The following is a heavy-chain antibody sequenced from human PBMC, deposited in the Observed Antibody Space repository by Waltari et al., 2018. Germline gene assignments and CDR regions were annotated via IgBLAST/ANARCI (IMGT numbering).Heavy chain of an antibody. Sequence: EVQLLESGGGLVQPGGSLRLYCAASGFTVSSYAMSWVRQAPGKGLECVSAISGSGGSTYYADSVKGRFTISRDNSNNTLYLQMNSLRAEDTAVYYFAKGVHWTPASVIVDYWGQGTLVTVSS. V-gene: IGHV3-23*01. J-gene: IGHJ4*02. CDR1: GFTVSSYA. CDR3: AKGVHWTPASVIVDY. CDR2: ISGSGGST. D-gene: IGHD3-22*01.